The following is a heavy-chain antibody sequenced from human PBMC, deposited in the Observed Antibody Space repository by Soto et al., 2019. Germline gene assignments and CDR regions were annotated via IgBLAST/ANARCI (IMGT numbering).Heavy chain of an antibody. CDR3: AKVISGYDYPNYFDSSGSLYYFDY. V-gene: IGHV3-23*01. D-gene: IGHD3-22*01. Sequence: GSLRLSCAASGFTFNNYAMNWVRQAPGKGLVWVSLISGSGGSTFYADSVKGRFTISRDNSKNTLYLQMNSLRAEDTAVYYCAKVISGYDYPNYFDSSGSLYYFDYWGPGTLVTVSS. J-gene: IGHJ4*02. CDR1: GFTFNNYA. CDR2: ISGSGGST.